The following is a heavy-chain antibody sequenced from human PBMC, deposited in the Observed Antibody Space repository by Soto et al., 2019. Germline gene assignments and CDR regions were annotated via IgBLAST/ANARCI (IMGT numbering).Heavy chain of an antibody. J-gene: IGHJ6*02. V-gene: IGHV1-8*01. CDR1: GYTFTSYD. D-gene: IGHD6-19*01. Sequence: QVQLVQSGAEVKKPGASVKVSCKASGYTFTSYDINWVRQATGQGLEWMGWMNPNSGNTGYAQKFQGRVTMTRNTSISTAYMELSSLRSEDTAVYYCARGPPYSSCWYFNYYYYYGMDVWGQGTTVTVSS. CDR3: ARGPPYSSCWYFNYYYYYGMDV. CDR2: MNPNSGNT.